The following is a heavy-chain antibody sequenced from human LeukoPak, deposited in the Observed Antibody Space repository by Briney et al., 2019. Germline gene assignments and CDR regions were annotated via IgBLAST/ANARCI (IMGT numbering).Heavy chain of an antibody. D-gene: IGHD3-10*01. CDR3: VVWLGELLHFDY. V-gene: IGHV4-39*01. J-gene: IGHJ4*02. Sequence: SETLSLTCSVSGGSISSSRYYWGWIRQPPGKGLEWIGSIYYTGSTYHNPSLKSRVTISVDTSKNQFSLKLTSVTAADAAVYYCVVWLGELLHFDYWGQGTLVTVSS. CDR2: IYYTGST. CDR1: GGSISSSRYY.